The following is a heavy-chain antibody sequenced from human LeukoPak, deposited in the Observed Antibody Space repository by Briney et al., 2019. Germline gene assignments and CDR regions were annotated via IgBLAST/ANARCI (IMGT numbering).Heavy chain of an antibody. D-gene: IGHD1-1*01. V-gene: IGHV3-7*01. CDR3: ARDKIEGPTKLDC. CDR2: IKQDESEK. Sequence: PGGSLRLSCAASGFTFSSYWMSWVRQAPRKGLEWAANIKQDESEKYYVDSVKGRFTISRDNAKNSLYLQMNSLRAEDTAVYYCARDKIEGPTKLDCWGQGILVTVSS. CDR1: GFTFSSYW. J-gene: IGHJ4*02.